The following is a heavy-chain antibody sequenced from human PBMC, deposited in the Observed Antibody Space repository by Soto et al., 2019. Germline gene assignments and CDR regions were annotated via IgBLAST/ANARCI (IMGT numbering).Heavy chain of an antibody. CDR1: GFTFSSYA. J-gene: IGHJ4*02. Sequence: ESGGGVVQPGRSLRLSCAASGFTFSSYAMHWVRQAPGKGLEWVAVISYDGSNKYYADSVKGRFTISRDNSKNTLYLQMNSLRAEDTAVYYCARDSNPWPYPTNVPFDYWGQGTLVTVSS. D-gene: IGHD7-27*01. V-gene: IGHV3-30-3*01. CDR3: ARDSNPWPYPTNVPFDY. CDR2: ISYDGSNK.